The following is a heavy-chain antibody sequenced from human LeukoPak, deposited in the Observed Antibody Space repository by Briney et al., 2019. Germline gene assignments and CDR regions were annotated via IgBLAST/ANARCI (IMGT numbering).Heavy chain of an antibody. Sequence: WETLSLTCSVSDDSITMYYWTWIRQPPGKGLEWIGYIYYTGSTNHNPSLKSRVTISVDTSKNQFSLKLSSVTAADTAVYYCARSQYYYDSSGYAGYFQHWGQGTLVTVSS. CDR2: IYYTGST. CDR1: DDSITMYY. V-gene: IGHV4-59*01. CDR3: ARSQYYYDSSGYAGYFQH. D-gene: IGHD3-22*01. J-gene: IGHJ1*01.